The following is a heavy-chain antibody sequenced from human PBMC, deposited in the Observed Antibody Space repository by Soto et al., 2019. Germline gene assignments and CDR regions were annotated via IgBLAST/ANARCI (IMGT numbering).Heavy chain of an antibody. V-gene: IGHV1-18*01. CDR1: GYTFTSYG. CDR3: ARGYYDSSGYYYAWIGGAFDI. D-gene: IGHD3-22*01. CDR2: ISPYNGST. J-gene: IGHJ3*02. Sequence: VKVSCKASGYTFTSYGISWVRQAPGQGLEWMGWISPYNGSTSYAQKFQGRVTMTRDTSTSTVYMELSSLRSEDTAVYYCARGYYDSSGYYYAWIGGAFDIWGQGTMVTVSS.